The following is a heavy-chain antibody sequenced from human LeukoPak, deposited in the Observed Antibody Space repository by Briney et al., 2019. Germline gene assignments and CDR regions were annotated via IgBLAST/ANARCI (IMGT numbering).Heavy chain of an antibody. CDR1: GYSFNSDW. V-gene: IGHV5-51*01. J-gene: IGHJ4*02. D-gene: IGHD4-17*01. CDR3: ARQGDLYGDYTFRDY. Sequence: GESLKISCKASGYSFNSDWIGWVRQMPGKGLEWMGLIYPGDSDIRYSPSFQGRVTISADKSISTAYLQWSSLTASDTAMYYCARQGDLYGDYTFRDYWGQGTLVTVSP. CDR2: IYPGDSDI.